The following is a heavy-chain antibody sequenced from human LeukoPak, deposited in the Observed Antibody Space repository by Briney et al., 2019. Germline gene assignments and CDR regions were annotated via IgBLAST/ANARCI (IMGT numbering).Heavy chain of an antibody. J-gene: IGHJ3*02. CDR1: GFTFSDYY. D-gene: IGHD1-7*01. V-gene: IGHV3-11*04. Sequence: GGSLRLSCAASGFTFSDYYMSWIRQAPGKGLEWVSYISSSGSTIYYADSVKGRYTISRDNAKNSLYLQMNSLRADDTAVYYCARWGDHGTRDAFDIWGQGTMVTVSS. CDR2: ISSSGSTI. CDR3: ARWGDHGTRDAFDI.